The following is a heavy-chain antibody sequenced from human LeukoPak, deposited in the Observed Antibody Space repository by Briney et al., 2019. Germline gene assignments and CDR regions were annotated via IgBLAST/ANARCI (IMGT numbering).Heavy chain of an antibody. Sequence: SQTLSPTCAVSGGSISSGGYSWSWIRQPPGKGLEWIAYIDYSGSTNYNPSLKSRVTISVDASRNQFSLNLSSVTAADTAVYYCARDRRREPLHAFDIWGQGTMVTVSS. D-gene: IGHD1-26*01. CDR3: ARDRRREPLHAFDI. CDR1: GGSISSGGYS. V-gene: IGHV4-61*08. J-gene: IGHJ3*02. CDR2: IDYSGST.